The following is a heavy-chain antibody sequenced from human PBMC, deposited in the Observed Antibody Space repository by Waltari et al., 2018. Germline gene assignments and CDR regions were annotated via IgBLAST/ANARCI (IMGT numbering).Heavy chain of an antibody. CDR2: INHSGST. CDR1: GGSFSGYY. CDR3: SFGVVNVGVDI. D-gene: IGHD3-3*01. V-gene: IGHV4-34*01. J-gene: IGHJ3*02. Sequence: QVQLQQWGAGLLKPSETLSLTCAVYGGSFSGYYWSWIRQPPGKGLEWIGEINHSGSTNYNPSLKSRVTISVDTSKNQFSLKLSSVTAADTAVYYCSFGVVNVGVDIWGQGTMVTVSS.